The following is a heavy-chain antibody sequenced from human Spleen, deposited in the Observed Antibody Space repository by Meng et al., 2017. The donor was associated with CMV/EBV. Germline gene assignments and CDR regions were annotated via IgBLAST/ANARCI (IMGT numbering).Heavy chain of an antibody. CDR2: INPATDDT. Sequence: KVSCKGSGYTFTGYYVHWVRQAPGQGLEWMGWINPATDDTNYGQKFQGRVTMTRDTSISTVYMELSRLRSDDTAVYYCTRALYNGFDTWGQGTLVTVSS. J-gene: IGHJ5*02. CDR3: TRALYNGFDT. CDR1: GYTFTGYY. V-gene: IGHV1-2*02.